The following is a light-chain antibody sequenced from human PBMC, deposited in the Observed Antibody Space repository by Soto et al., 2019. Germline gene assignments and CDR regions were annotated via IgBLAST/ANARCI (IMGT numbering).Light chain of an antibody. CDR1: SSNIWAGFD. CDR3: QSYDSDLTESCV. V-gene: IGLV1-40*01. Sequence: QSVLTQPPAVSGAPGQTLTVACTGSSSNIWAGFDVHWYQLVTGGAPRLLIYHNTNRPSGVPDRFSGSKSCASAPLALTGLQAEAEDDYYCQSYDSDLTESCVFGTGTKVTVL. J-gene: IGLJ1*01. CDR2: HNT.